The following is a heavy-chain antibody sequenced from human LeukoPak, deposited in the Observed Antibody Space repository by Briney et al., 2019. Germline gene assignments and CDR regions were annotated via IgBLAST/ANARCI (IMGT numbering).Heavy chain of an antibody. V-gene: IGHV1-2*02. CDR2: INPNSGGT. D-gene: IGHD5-18*01. CDR1: GYTFTGYY. Sequence: GASVKVSCKASGYTFTGYYMHWVRQAPGQGLEWMGWINPNSGGTNYAQKFQGRATMTRDTSISTAYMELSRLRSDDTAVYYCARGPLWLTPPLHYWGQGTLVTVSS. J-gene: IGHJ4*02. CDR3: ARGPLWLTPPLHY.